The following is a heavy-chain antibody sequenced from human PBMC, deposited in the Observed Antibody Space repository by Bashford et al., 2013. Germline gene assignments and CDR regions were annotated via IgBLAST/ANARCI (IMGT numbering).Heavy chain of an antibody. CDR1: GGSISSYY. V-gene: IGHV4-59*01. Sequence: SETLSLTCTVSGGSISSYYWSWIRQPPGKGLEWIGYIYYSGSTNYNPSLKSRVTISVDTSKNQFSLKLSSVTAADTAVYYCARGIAAAGPHSYNWFDPGAREPWSPSPQ. CDR3: ARGIAAAGPHSYNWFDP. D-gene: IGHD6-13*01. CDR2: IYYSGST. J-gene: IGHJ5*02.